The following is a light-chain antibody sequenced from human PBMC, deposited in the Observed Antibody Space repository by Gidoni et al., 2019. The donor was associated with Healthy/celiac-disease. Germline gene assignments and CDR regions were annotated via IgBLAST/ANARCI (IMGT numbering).Light chain of an antibody. V-gene: IGKV3-11*01. CDR2: DAS. CDR3: QQRSNWLT. J-gene: IGKJ4*01. Sequence: LTQSPATLSLSPGERATLSCRASQSVSSYLAWYQQKPGQAPRRLIYDASNRATGIPARFSGSGSGTDFTLTISSLEPEDFAVYYCQQRSNWLTFGGGTKVEIK. CDR1: QSVSSY.